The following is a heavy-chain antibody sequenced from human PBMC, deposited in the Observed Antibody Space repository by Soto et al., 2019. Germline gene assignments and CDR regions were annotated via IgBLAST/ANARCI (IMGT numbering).Heavy chain of an antibody. D-gene: IGHD3-22*01. V-gene: IGHV3-30-3*01. Sequence: PGGSLRLSCAASGFTFSSYAMHWVRQAPGKGLEWVAVISYDGSNKYYADSVKGRFTISRDNSKNTLYLQMNSLRAEDTAVYYCARGRGEYYYDSSGYYQTEYFQHWGQG. CDR1: GFTFSSYA. CDR3: ARGRGEYYYDSSGYYQTEYFQH. J-gene: IGHJ1*01. CDR2: ISYDGSNK.